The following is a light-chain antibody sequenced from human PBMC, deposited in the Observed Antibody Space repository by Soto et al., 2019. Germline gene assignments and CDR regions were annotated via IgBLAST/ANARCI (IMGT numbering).Light chain of an antibody. CDR3: QQRSNWPQT. CDR1: QSVTNS. CDR2: DTS. Sequence: EIVLTQSPATLSLSPGERATLSCRASQSVTNSIAWYQQKLGQAPSLLVYDTSHRAAGVPGRFSGSGSGTDFTLTISSLEPEDFALYSCQQRSNWPQTFGQGTKVEIK. V-gene: IGKV3-11*01. J-gene: IGKJ1*01.